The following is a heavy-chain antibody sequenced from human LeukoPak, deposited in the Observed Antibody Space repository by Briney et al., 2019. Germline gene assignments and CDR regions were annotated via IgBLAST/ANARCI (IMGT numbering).Heavy chain of an antibody. J-gene: IGHJ6*02. CDR2: SYTSGSA. D-gene: IGHD3-22*01. V-gene: IGHV4-4*07. CDR1: GGSISSYY. CDR3: AREPTYYYDSSGYSRYYYYGMDV. Sequence: SETLSLTCTVSGGSISSYYWSWIWQPAGKGMELIGRSYTSGSANYNPSLKSRVTMSVDTSKNQFSLKLSSVTAADTAVYYCAREPTYYYDSSGYSRYYYYGMDVWGQGTTVTVSS.